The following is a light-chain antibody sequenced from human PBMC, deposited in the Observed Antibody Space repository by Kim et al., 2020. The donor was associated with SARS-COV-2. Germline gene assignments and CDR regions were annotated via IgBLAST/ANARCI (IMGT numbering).Light chain of an antibody. CDR1: SLRKYY. J-gene: IGLJ2*01. CDR3: KSRDSRGKVV. V-gene: IGLV3-19*01. CDR2: AKA. Sequence: SSELTQDPAVSVALGQTVSITCQGDSLRKYYATWYQQRARQAPVLVFYAKAKRPSGVPDRFSGSTSGNTASLTITGAQAADEADYYCKSRDSRGKVVFGG.